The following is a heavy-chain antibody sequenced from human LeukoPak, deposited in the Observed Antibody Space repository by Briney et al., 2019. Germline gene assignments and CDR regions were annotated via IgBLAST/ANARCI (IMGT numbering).Heavy chain of an antibody. CDR1: GYTFTGYY. J-gene: IGHJ2*01. CDR2: INPNSGGT. CDR3: ARGRASGYAWYFDL. Sequence: GASVKVSCKASGYTFTGYYMHWARQAPGQGLEWMGWINPNSGGTNYAQKFQGRVTMTRDTSISIAYMELSRLRSDDTAVYYCARGRASGYAWYFDLWGRGTLVTVSS. V-gene: IGHV1-2*02. D-gene: IGHD5-12*01.